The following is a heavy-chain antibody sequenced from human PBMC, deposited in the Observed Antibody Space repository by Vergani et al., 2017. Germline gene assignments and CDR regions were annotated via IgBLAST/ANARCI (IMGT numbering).Heavy chain of an antibody. CDR1: GGSISSYY. Sequence: QVQLQESGPGLVKPSETLSLTCTVSGGSISSYYWSWIRQPPGKGLEWIGYIYYSGSTNYNPSLKSRVTISVDTSKNQFSLKLSSVTAADTAVYYCARDRRGTVTRGYDYGMDVWGQGTTVTVSS. CDR3: ARDRRGTVTRGYDYGMDV. V-gene: IGHV4-59*01. D-gene: IGHD4-17*01. J-gene: IGHJ6*02. CDR2: IYYSGST.